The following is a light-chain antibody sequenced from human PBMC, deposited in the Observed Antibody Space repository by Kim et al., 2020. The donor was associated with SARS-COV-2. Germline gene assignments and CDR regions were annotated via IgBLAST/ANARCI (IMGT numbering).Light chain of an antibody. CDR1: QSLVYSDGNTY. J-gene: IGKJ4*01. V-gene: IGKV2-30*01. CDR3: MQGTHWPPA. CDR2: KVS. Sequence: DVVMTQSPLSLPVTLGQPASISCRSSQSLVYSDGNTYLNWFLQRPGQSPRRLIYKVSNRDSGVPDRFSGSGSGTDFTLKISRVEAEDVGVYYCMQGTHWPPAFGGGTKVDIK.